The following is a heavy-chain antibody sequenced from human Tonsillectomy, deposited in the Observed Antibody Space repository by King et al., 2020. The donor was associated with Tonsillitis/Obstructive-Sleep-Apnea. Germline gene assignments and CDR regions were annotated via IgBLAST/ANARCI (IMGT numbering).Heavy chain of an antibody. D-gene: IGHD1-14*01. Sequence: VQLVESGGGLVQPGGSLRLSCAASGFTFSIYTMSWVRQAPGKGLEWVSDIRGSGGTTYYADSVKGRFTISRDSSKNTLFLQMNTLRDEDTAVYYCATGLGMTTGPVAFDIWGQGTMVTVSS. J-gene: IGHJ3*02. CDR3: ATGLGMTTGPVAFDI. CDR1: GFTFSIYT. V-gene: IGHV3-23*04. CDR2: IRGSGGTT.